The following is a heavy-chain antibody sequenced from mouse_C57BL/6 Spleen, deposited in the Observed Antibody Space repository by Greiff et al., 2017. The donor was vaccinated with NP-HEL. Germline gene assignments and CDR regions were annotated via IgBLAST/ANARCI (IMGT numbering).Heavy chain of an antibody. J-gene: IGHJ4*01. V-gene: IGHV1-53*01. CDR3: ARSGGLYAMDY. D-gene: IGHD3-1*01. CDR1: GYTFTSYW. CDR2: INPSNGGT. Sequence: QVQLQQPGTELVKPGASVKLSCKASGYTFTSYWMHWVKQRPGQGLEWIGNINPSNGGTNYNEKFQSKATLTVDKSSSTAYMQLSRLTAEDSAVYYCARSGGLYAMDYWGQGTSVTVSS.